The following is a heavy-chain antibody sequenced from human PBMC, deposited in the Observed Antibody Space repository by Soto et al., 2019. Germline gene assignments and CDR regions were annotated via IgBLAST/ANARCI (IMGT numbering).Heavy chain of an antibody. Sequence: TSETLSLTCTVSGGSISSGDYYWSWIRQPPGKGLEWIGYIYYSGSTYYNPSLKSRVTISVDTSKNQFSLKLSSVTAADTAVYYCARAGDYYDSSGYSTYFDYWGQGTLVTVSS. V-gene: IGHV4-30-4*01. CDR1: GGSISSGDYY. CDR3: ARAGDYYDSSGYSTYFDY. CDR2: IYYSGST. D-gene: IGHD3-22*01. J-gene: IGHJ4*02.